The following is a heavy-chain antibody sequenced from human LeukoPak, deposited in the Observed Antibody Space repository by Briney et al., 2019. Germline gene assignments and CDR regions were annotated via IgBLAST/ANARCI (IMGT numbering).Heavy chain of an antibody. Sequence: GGSLRLSCAASGFTFSSYAMSWVRQAPGKGLEWVSAISGSGGSTYYADSVKGRFTISRDNSKNTLYLQMNSLRAEDTAVYYCAKDVSHIVIVPAAMFDYWGQGTLVTVSS. V-gene: IGHV3-23*01. CDR2: ISGSGGST. CDR1: GFTFSSYA. D-gene: IGHD2-2*01. J-gene: IGHJ4*02. CDR3: AKDVSHIVIVPAAMFDY.